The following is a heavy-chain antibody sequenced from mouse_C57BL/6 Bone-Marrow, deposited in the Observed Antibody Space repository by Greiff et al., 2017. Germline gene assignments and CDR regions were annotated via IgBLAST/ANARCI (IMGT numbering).Heavy chain of an antibody. Sequence: QVQLQQSGAELVRPGTSVKMSCKASGYTFTNYWIGWAKQRPGHGLEWIGDIYPGGGYTNYNEKFKGKATLTADKSSSTAYMQFSSLTSEDSAIYYCERRSGDGYYYYFDYWGQGTTLTVSS. V-gene: IGHV1-63*01. CDR2: IYPGGGYT. J-gene: IGHJ2*01. D-gene: IGHD2-3*01. CDR1: GYTFTNYW. CDR3: ERRSGDGYYYYFDY.